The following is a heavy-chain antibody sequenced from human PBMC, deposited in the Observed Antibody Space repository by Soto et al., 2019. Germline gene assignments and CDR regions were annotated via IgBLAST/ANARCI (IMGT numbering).Heavy chain of an antibody. CDR1: GYTFTTFG. CDR3: ATGPPAFDS. Sequence: QVQLVQSGPEVKKPGASVKVSCRTSGYTFTTFGITWVRQAPGQGLEWMGWISTNKGHTIYAQKFQGRATMTTDTSTGPGYTDVRSLASDDPALYDRATGPPAFDSWGQGTLVTVS. J-gene: IGHJ4*02. V-gene: IGHV1-18*01. CDR2: ISTNKGHT.